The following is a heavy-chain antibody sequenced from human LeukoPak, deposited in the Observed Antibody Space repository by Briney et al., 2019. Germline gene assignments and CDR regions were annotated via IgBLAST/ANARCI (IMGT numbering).Heavy chain of an antibody. V-gene: IGHV4-38-2*02. CDR3: ARRSSGWYRYDY. Sequence: SETLSLTCTVSGYSISSGYYWGWIRQPPGKGLEWIGSIYHSGSTYYNPSLKSRVTISVDTSKNQFSLKLTSVTAADTAVYYCARRSSGWYRYDYWGQGTLVTVSS. D-gene: IGHD6-19*01. CDR2: IYHSGST. J-gene: IGHJ4*02. CDR1: GYSISSGYY.